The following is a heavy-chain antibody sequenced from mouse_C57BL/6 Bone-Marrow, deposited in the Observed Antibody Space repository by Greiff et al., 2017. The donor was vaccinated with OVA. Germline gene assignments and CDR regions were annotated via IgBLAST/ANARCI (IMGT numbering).Heavy chain of an antibody. D-gene: IGHD1-1*01. J-gene: IGHJ3*01. V-gene: IGHV1-82*01. Sequence: VQGVESGPELVQPGASVKLSCTASGYAFSSSWMNWVQQSPGKGLEWIGRIYPGAGDPNEYGKFKGKATLTADKSCSTAYMQRSSLTAEDSAVYGWARKGWCYPGGFADWGQGTLVTVSA. CDR2: IYPGAGDP. CDR1: GYAFSSSW. CDR3: ARKGWCYPGGFAD.